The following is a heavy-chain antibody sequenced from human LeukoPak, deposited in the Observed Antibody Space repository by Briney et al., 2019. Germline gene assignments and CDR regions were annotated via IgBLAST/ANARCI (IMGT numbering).Heavy chain of an antibody. CDR1: GGSISSYY. V-gene: IGHV4-59*07. Sequence: PSDTLSLTCTVSGGSISSYYWRWIRQPPGKGLEWTGYIYYSGSANYNPSLKSRVTISVATSKNQFSLKLSSVTAADTAVYYCARAGPPDYYDSSGPYFDYWGQGTLVTVSS. D-gene: IGHD3-22*01. CDR2: IYYSGSA. CDR3: ARAGPPDYYDSSGPYFDY. J-gene: IGHJ4*02.